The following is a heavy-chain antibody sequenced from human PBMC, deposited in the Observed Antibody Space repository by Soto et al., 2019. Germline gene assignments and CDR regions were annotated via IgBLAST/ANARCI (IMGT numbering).Heavy chain of an antibody. J-gene: IGHJ6*02. V-gene: IGHV1-2*04. CDR2: INPNSGGT. CDR1: GDTFSNFA. CDR3: ARSHYDILTGYYDYYYYGMDV. Sequence: ASVKVSCKASGDTFSNFAFSWVRRAPGQGLEWMGWINPNSGGTNYAQKFQGWVTMTRDTSISTAYMELSRLRSDDTAVYYCARSHYDILTGYYDYYYYGMDVWGQGTTVTVSS. D-gene: IGHD3-9*01.